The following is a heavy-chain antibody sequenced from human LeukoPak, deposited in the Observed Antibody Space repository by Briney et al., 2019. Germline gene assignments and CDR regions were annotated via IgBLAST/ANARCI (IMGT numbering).Heavy chain of an antibody. J-gene: IGHJ5*02. CDR3: ARDKYSYDRGGGNWFDP. CDR2: TYYRSKWYN. Sequence: SQTLSLTCAISGDSVSSNSAAWNWIRQSPSRGLEWLGRTYYRSKWYNDYAVSVKSRITINPDTSKNQSSLQLNSVTPEDTAVYYCARDKYSYDRGGGNWFDPWGQGTLVTVSS. V-gene: IGHV6-1*01. CDR1: GDSVSSNSAA. D-gene: IGHD5-18*01.